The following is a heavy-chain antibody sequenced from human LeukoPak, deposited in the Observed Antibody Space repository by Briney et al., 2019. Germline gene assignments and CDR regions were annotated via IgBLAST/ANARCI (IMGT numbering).Heavy chain of an antibody. J-gene: IGHJ6*03. CDR2: IYSGGST. CDR1: GFTFSSYE. Sequence: GGSLRLSCAASGFTFSSYEMNWVRQAPGKALEWVSVIYSGGSTDYADSVKGRFTISRDNSKNTLYLQMNSLRAEDTAVYYCAGMATILSYYYYYMDVWGKGTTVTISS. CDR3: AGMATILSYYYYYMDV. D-gene: IGHD5-24*01. V-gene: IGHV3-53*01.